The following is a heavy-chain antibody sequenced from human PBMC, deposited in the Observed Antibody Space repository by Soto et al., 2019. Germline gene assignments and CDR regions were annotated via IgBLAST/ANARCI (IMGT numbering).Heavy chain of an antibody. D-gene: IGHD3-10*01. Sequence: ASLKVSSKTSAYTFTSYIMHCVRQAPGQRLEWMGWINAGNGNTKCSQKFQDRVTITRDTSASTAYMELSSLKTEDTAVYYCTTGLVRGPSRFDPWGQGTLVTVSS. CDR2: INAGNGNT. V-gene: IGHV1-3*01. CDR1: AYTFTSYI. CDR3: TTGLVRGPSRFDP. J-gene: IGHJ5*02.